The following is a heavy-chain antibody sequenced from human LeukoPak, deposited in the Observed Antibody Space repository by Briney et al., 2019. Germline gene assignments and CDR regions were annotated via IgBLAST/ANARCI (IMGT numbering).Heavy chain of an antibody. V-gene: IGHV3-30*18. CDR1: GFTFSSYG. J-gene: IGHJ3*02. CDR3: AKDGLTYYDILTGWFAAFDI. D-gene: IGHD3-9*01. Sequence: PRGSLRLSCAASGFTFSSYGMHWVRQAPGKGLEWVAVISYDGSNKYYADSVKGRFTISRDNSKNTLYLQMNSLRAEDTAVYYCAKDGLTYYDILTGWFAAFDIWGQGTMVTVSS. CDR2: ISYDGSNK.